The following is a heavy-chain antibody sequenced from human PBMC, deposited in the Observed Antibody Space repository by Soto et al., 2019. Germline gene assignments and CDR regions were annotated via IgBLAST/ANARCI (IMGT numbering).Heavy chain of an antibody. CDR2: ISYDGSNK. CDR3: AKVISATPDFDY. J-gene: IGHJ4*02. Sequence: QVQLVESGGGVVQPGRSLRLSCAASGFTFSSYGMHWVRQAPGKGLEWVAVISYDGSNKYYADSVKGRFTISRDNSKNTLYLQMNSLRAEDTAVYYCAKVISATPDFDYWGQGTLVTASS. V-gene: IGHV3-30*18. CDR1: GFTFSSYG.